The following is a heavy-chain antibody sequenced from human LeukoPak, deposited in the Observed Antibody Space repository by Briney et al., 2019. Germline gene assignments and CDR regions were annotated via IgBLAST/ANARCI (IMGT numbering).Heavy chain of an antibody. V-gene: IGHV4-61*01. CDR3: TRGGGWLIDF. Sequence: SETLSLTCTVSGGSVSSGSYYWSWIRQPPGKGLEWIGEINHSGSTNYNPSLKSRVTISVDTSKNQFSLKLSSVTAADTAVYYCTRGGGWLIDFWGRGTLVTVSS. J-gene: IGHJ4*02. D-gene: IGHD5-24*01. CDR2: INHSGST. CDR1: GGSVSSGSYY.